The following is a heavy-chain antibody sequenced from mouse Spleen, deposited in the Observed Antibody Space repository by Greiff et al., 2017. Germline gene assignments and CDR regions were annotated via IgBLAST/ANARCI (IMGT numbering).Heavy chain of an antibody. CDR3: ARAPYYGSSYEYFDV. CDR1: GFTFSDYY. D-gene: IGHD1-1*01. Sequence: EVKLVESGGGLVQPGGSLKLSCAASGFTFSDYYMYWVRQTPEKRLEWVAYISNGGGSTYYPDTVKGRFTISRDNAKNTLYLQMSRLKSEDTAMYYCARAPYYGSSYEYFDVWGTGTTVTVSS. V-gene: IGHV5-12*01. J-gene: IGHJ1*03. CDR2: ISNGGGST.